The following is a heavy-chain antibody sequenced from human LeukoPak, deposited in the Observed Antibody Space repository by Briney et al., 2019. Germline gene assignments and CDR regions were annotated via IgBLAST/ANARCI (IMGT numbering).Heavy chain of an antibody. CDR3: AKYLQYFDY. CDR2: ISYDGSNK. J-gene: IGHJ4*02. D-gene: IGHD2-2*01. V-gene: IGHV3-30-3*01. Sequence: GGSLRLSCAASGFTFSSYAMHWVRQAPGKGLEWVAVISYDGSNKYYADSVKGRFTISRDNSKNTLYLQMNSLRAEDTAVYYYAKYLQYFDYWGQGTLVTVSS. CDR1: GFTFSSYA.